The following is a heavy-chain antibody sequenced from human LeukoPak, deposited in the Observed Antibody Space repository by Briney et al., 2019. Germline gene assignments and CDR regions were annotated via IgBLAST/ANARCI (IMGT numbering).Heavy chain of an antibody. D-gene: IGHD2-2*01. CDR2: IKQDGSEK. Sequence: GGSLRLSCAASGFTFSSYWMSWVRQAPGRGLEWVANIKQDGSEKYFVDSVEGRFTISRDNAKNSLYLQMNSLRAEDTAVYYCARPRGCGSSRCNNFDYWGQGTLVTVSS. CDR1: GFTFSSYW. V-gene: IGHV3-7*01. J-gene: IGHJ4*02. CDR3: ARPRGCGSSRCNNFDY.